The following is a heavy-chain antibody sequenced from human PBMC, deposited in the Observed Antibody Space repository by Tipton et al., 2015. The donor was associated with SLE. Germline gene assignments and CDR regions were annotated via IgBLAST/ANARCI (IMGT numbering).Heavy chain of an antibody. CDR2: IYTSGST. CDR1: GGSISRGSYY. J-gene: IGHJ4*02. V-gene: IGHV4-61*09. Sequence: TLSLTCTVSGGSISRGSYYWSWIRQPAGKGLEWIGHIYTSGSTNYNPSLKSRVTISVDTSKNQFSLKLSSVTAADTAVYYCARGGRDILTSTGYFDYWGQGTLVTVSS. CDR3: ARGGRDILTSTGYFDY. D-gene: IGHD3-9*01.